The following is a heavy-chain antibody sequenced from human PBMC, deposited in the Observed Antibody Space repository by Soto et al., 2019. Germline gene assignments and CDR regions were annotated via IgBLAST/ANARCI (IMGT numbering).Heavy chain of an antibody. CDR2: IIPILGTP. CDR1: GGTFSSYA. J-gene: IGHJ2*01. Sequence: QLQLVQSGAEVKKPGSSVKVSCKASGGTFSSYAVTWVRQAPGQGPEWMGDIIPILGTPTCAQKFQGRVTISADEPTSTACVELRSLRFYDTAMYYGARERAQDRYFDLWGLGTLVTVSS. V-gene: IGHV1-69*19. CDR3: ARERAQDRYFDL.